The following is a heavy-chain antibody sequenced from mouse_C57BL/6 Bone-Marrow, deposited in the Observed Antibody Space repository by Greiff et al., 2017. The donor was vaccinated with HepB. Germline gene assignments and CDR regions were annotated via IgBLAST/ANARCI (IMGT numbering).Heavy chain of an antibody. D-gene: IGHD3-2*02. Sequence: EVKVVESGGGLVKPGGSLKLSCAASGFTFSSYAMSWVRQTPEKRLEWVATISDGGSYTYYPDNVKGRFTISRDNAKNNLYLQMSHLKSEDTAMYYCARDQGGSWGQGTLVTVSA. CDR3: ARDQGGS. V-gene: IGHV5-4*01. CDR1: GFTFSSYA. CDR2: ISDGGSYT. J-gene: IGHJ3*02.